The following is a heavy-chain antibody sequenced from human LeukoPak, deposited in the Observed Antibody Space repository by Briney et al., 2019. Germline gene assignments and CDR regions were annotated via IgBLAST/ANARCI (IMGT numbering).Heavy chain of an antibody. CDR3: ASVLDYYDSSGYLDY. Sequence: SETLSLTCAVSGGSISSSNWWSWIRQPPGKGLEWIGSIYYSGSTYYNPSLKSRVTISVDTSKNQFSLKLSSVTAADTAVYYCASVLDYYDSSGYLDYWGQGTLVTVSS. CDR1: GGSISSSNW. CDR2: IYYSGST. V-gene: IGHV4-4*02. J-gene: IGHJ4*02. D-gene: IGHD3-22*01.